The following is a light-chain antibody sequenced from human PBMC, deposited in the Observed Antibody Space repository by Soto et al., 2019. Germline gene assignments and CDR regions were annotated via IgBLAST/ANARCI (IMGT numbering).Light chain of an antibody. Sequence: EIVLTQSPGTLSLSPGERATLSCSASQSVGRSFLAWYQQKPGQAPRLLIYGASTRATGVPDRFSGSGSGTDFTLTISSLQPEDVATYYCQKYNSAPRTFGQGTKVDIK. V-gene: IGKV3-20*01. CDR1: QSVGRSF. CDR3: QKYNSAPRT. CDR2: GAS. J-gene: IGKJ1*01.